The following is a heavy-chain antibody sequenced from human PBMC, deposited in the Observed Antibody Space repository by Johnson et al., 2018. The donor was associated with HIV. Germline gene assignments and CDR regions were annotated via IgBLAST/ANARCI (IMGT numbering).Heavy chain of an antibody. CDR3: AKDNRNNCASLGDAFDI. Sequence: VQLVESGGGLVKPGGSLRLSCAASGFTFSDYYMSWVRQAPGRGLEWVSSISRSGGSTYYADSVMGRLTVSSDNYNNTLFPQMNSRRAEDTALYYCAKDNRNNCASLGDAFDIWGQGTMVTVSS. V-gene: IGHV3-23*04. D-gene: IGHD1/OR15-1a*01. J-gene: IGHJ3*02. CDR2: ISRSGGST. CDR1: GFTFSDYY.